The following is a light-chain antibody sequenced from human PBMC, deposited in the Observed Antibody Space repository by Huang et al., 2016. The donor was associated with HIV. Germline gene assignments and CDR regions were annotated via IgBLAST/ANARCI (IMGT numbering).Light chain of an antibody. CDR3: QQYNNWPPWDT. CDR2: GAS. V-gene: IGKV3-15*01. CDR1: QSVSSN. Sequence: EIAMTQSPATLYVSPGERVTLSCRASQSVSSNLAWYQQKPGQGPRLLIYGASTRATGIPVRFSGSGSGTEFTLTISSLQSEDFAVYSCQQYNNWPPWDTFGQGTKLEIK. J-gene: IGKJ2*01.